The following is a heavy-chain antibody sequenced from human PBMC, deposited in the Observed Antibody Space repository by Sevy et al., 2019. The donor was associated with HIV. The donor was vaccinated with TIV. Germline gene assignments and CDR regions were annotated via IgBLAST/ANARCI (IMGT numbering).Heavy chain of an antibody. Sequence: TLSLTCAVHDGSFSGYYWNWIRQLPGKGLEWIGEINESGITYYNPSLKSRVTISVDTSKKQFSLKLNSVTAADTVVYFCARSPPVVVVPGAPSWFDPWGQGTLVTVSS. CDR1: DGSFSGYY. CDR3: ARSPPVVVVPGAPSWFDP. V-gene: IGHV4-34*01. CDR2: INESGIT. J-gene: IGHJ5*02. D-gene: IGHD2-2*01.